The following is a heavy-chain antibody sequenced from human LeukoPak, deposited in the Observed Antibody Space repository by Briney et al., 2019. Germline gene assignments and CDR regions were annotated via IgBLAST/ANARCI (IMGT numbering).Heavy chain of an antibody. D-gene: IGHD6-13*01. Sequence: SQTLSLTCAIAGDSVSSNSAAWNWIRQSPSRGLEWLGRTYYRSKWYNDYAVSVKSRITINPDTSNNQFSLQLNSVTPEDTAVYYCARVGAGYSSSWFYNWFDPWGQGTLVTVSS. CDR1: GDSVSSNSAA. J-gene: IGHJ5*02. CDR2: TYYRSKWYN. V-gene: IGHV6-1*01. CDR3: ARVGAGYSSSWFYNWFDP.